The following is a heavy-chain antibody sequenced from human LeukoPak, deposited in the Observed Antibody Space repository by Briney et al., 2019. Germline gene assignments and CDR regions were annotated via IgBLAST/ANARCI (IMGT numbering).Heavy chain of an antibody. CDR2: INPNSGGT. V-gene: IGHV1-2*02. CDR1: GYTFTGYY. Sequence: GASVKVSCKASGYTFTGYYMHWVRQAPGQGLEWMGWINPNSGGTNYAQKSQGRVTMTRDTAISTAYMELSRLRSDDTAVYYCARDRMGANCSSTSCYVYYYGMDVWGQGTTVTVSS. CDR3: ARDRMGANCSSTSCYVYYYGMDV. D-gene: IGHD2-2*01. J-gene: IGHJ6*02.